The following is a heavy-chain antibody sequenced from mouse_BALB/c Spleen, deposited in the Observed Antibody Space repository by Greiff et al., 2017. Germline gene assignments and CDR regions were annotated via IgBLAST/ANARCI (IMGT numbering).Heavy chain of an antibody. CDR1: GFSLTGYG. D-gene: IGHD3-2*02. CDR2: IWGDGST. Sequence: VQLQQSGPGLVAPSQSLSITCTVSGFSLTGYGVNWVRQPPGKGLEWLGMIWGDGSTDYNSALKSRLSISKDNSKSQVFLKMNSLQTDDTARYYCARESGTAQGAMDYWGQGTSVTVSS. V-gene: IGHV2-6-7*01. CDR3: ARESGTAQGAMDY. J-gene: IGHJ4*01.